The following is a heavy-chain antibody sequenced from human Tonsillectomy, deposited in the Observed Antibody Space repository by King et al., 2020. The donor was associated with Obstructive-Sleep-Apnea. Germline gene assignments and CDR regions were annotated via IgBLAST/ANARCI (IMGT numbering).Heavy chain of an antibody. D-gene: IGHD6-19*01. Sequence: VQLVESGGGLVQPGGSLRLSCAASGFTFSSNSMSWVRQAPGKGLEWVSYISSSSSSIYYADSVKGRFTISRDNAKNSLYLQMTSLRAEDTAVYYCARAAGGEWLVPSDYWGQGTLVTVSS. CDR2: ISSSSSSI. V-gene: IGHV3-48*01. CDR3: ARAAGGEWLVPSDY. CDR1: GFTFSSNS. J-gene: IGHJ4*02.